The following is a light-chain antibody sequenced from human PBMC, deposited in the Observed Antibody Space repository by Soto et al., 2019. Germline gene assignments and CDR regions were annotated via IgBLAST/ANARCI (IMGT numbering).Light chain of an antibody. CDR3: QQYNNWPPRYT. J-gene: IGKJ2*01. CDR2: GAS. Sequence: EIVMTQSPVTLSVSPGERATLSCRASRSVSSNLAWYQQKPGQAPRLLIYGASTRATGIPARFSGSGSGTEFTLTISSLQSEDFAVYYCQQYNNWPPRYTFGQGTKLEIK. CDR1: RSVSSN. V-gene: IGKV3-15*01.